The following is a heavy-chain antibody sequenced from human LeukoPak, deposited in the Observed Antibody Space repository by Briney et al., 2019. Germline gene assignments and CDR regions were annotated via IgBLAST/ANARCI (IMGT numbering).Heavy chain of an antibody. V-gene: IGHV3-21*01. CDR1: GFDFNNYN. CDR2: ITSSGTYI. D-gene: IGHD4-11*01. J-gene: IGHJ4*02. CDR3: ARDRAWLQYWS. Sequence: PGGSLRLSCAASGFDFNNYNMNWVRQAPGKGLEWVSSITSSGTYIYYADSVKGRLTISRDNAKSSLYLQMNSLGPEDTAVYYCARDRAWLQYWSWGQGALVTVSS.